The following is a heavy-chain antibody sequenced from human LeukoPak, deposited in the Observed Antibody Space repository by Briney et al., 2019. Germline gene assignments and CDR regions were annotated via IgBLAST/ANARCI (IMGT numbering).Heavy chain of an antibody. CDR2: ISGSGYST. CDR3: ARLGHGYNYGDY. V-gene: IGHV3-23*01. D-gene: IGHD5-24*01. Sequence: GGSLRLSCAASGFTFSRYAMSWVRQAPGKGLEWVSAISGSGYSTYYADSVKGRFTISRDNSKNTLNLQMNSLRAEDTAVYYCARLGHGYNYGDYWGQGTLVTVSS. J-gene: IGHJ4*02. CDR1: GFTFSRYA.